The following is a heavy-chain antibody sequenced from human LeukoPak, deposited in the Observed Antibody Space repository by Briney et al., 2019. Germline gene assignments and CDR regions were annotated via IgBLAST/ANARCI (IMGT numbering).Heavy chain of an antibody. J-gene: IGHJ4*02. CDR3: AKDAAGPEY. Sequence: PGGSLRLSCAVSGLTFSDYSMAWVRQAPGKGLFWVSGISAGGGSTYYADSVKGRFTISRGNSRNTLYLQMNSLSAEDTAVYYCAKDAAGPEYWGQGTLVTVSS. V-gene: IGHV3-23*01. CDR1: GLTFSDYS. CDR2: ISAGGGST. D-gene: IGHD6-13*01.